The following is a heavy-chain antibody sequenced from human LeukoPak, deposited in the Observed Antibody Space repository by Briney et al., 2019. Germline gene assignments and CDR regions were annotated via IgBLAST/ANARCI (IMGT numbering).Heavy chain of an antibody. CDR3: ARSYYSVYYMDV. D-gene: IGHD3-10*01. CDR2: INWNGGST. CDR1: GFTFDDYG. V-gene: IGHV3-20*04. Sequence: GSLRLSCAASGFTFDDYGMSWVRQAPGKGLEWVSGINWNGGSTGYADSVKGRFTISRDNAKNSLYLQMNSLRAEDTALYYCARSYYSVYYMDVWGKGTTVTVSS. J-gene: IGHJ6*03.